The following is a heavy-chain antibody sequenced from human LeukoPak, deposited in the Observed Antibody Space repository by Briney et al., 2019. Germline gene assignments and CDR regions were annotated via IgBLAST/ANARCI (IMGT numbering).Heavy chain of an antibody. CDR3: AKNLQRGSGALDY. CDR1: GDSISSGSYY. V-gene: IGHV4-39*07. CDR2: INHSGST. J-gene: IGHJ4*02. Sequence: SETLSLTCTVSGDSISSGSYYWSWIRQPPGKGLEWIGEINHSGSTNYNPSLKSRVTISVDTSKNQFSLKLSSVTAADTAVYYCAKNLQRGSGALDYWGQGTLVTVSS. D-gene: IGHD2-15*01.